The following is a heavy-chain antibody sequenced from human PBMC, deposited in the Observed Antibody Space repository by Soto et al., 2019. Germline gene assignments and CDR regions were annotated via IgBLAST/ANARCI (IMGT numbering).Heavy chain of an antibody. CDR2: IKAGNGNK. Sequence: ASVKVSCKASGYTFTSYSMHWVRQAAGQRREWMGWIKAGNGNKKYSQKFQGRGTITRDTSASTTYNELSSRRSEDTTVYYYSRDLFVAAVGTASYYYYYYGMDVWCQGTTVTVSS. CDR1: GYTFTSYS. J-gene: IGHJ6*02. D-gene: IGHD6-13*01. V-gene: IGHV1-3*01. CDR3: SRDLFVAAVGTASYYYYYYGMDV.